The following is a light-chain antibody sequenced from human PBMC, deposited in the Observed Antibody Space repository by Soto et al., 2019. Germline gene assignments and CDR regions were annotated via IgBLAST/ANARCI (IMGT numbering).Light chain of an antibody. J-gene: IGLJ2*01. CDR1: SSDVGGHNF. Sequence: QSVLTQPPSASGSPGQPVTISCTGTSSDVGGHNFVSWYQQHPGKAPKFLIYDVSKRPSGVPDRFSGSKSGITASLTVSGLHADDEAYYYCSAYAGNNNPVIFGGGTKVTFL. CDR3: SAYAGNNNPVI. CDR2: DVS. V-gene: IGLV2-8*01.